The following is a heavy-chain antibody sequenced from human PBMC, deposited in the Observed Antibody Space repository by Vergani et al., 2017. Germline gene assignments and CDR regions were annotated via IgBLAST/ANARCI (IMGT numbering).Heavy chain of an antibody. V-gene: IGHV4-59*01. J-gene: IGHJ6*03. CDR1: GGSISSYY. CDR2: IYYSGST. CDR3: ARALLRFHYYMDV. D-gene: IGHD3-3*01. Sequence: QLHLQESGPGLVKPSETLSLTCTVSGGSISSYYWSWIRQPPGKGLEWIGYIYYSGSTNYNPSLKSRVTISVETSKNQFSLKLSSVTAADTAVYYCARALLRFHYYMDVWGKGTTVTVSS.